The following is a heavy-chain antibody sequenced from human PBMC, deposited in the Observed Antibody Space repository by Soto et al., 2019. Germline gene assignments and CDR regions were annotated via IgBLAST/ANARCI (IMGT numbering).Heavy chain of an antibody. J-gene: IGHJ6*02. Sequence: GESVKISCKGSGYSFTIYWISWVRQMPGKGLEWMGRIDPSDSYTNYSPSFQGHVTISADKSISTAYLQWSSLKASDTAMYYCXRIYGSGSYYYYYGMDVWGQGTTVTVSS. CDR2: IDPSDSYT. CDR3: XRIYGSGSYYYYYGMDV. V-gene: IGHV5-10-1*01. D-gene: IGHD3-10*01. CDR1: GYSFTIYW.